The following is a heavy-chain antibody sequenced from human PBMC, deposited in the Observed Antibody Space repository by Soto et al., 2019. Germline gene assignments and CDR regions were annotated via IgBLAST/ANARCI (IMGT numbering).Heavy chain of an antibody. J-gene: IGHJ6*02. D-gene: IGHD7-27*01. CDR3: ASSANHEKYYYYGMDV. CDR1: GGTFSSYA. Sequence: QVQLVQSGAEVKKPGSSVKVSCKASGGTFSSYAISWVRQAPGQGLEWMGGIIPIFGTANYAQKFQGRVTITADESTSTAYMGLSSLRSEDTAVYYCASSANHEKYYYYGMDVWGQGTTVTVSS. V-gene: IGHV1-69*01. CDR2: IIPIFGTA.